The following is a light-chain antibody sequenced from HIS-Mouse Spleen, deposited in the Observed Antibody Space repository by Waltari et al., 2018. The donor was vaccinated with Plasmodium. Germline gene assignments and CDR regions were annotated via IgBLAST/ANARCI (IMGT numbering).Light chain of an antibody. V-gene: IGLV3-10*01. CDR2: EDS. J-gene: IGLJ3*02. CDR3: YSTDSSGNHRV. CDR1: ALPTKY. Sequence: SYELTQPPSVSVSPGQTARITCSGDALPTKYAYWYQQKSGQAPVLVIYEDSKRPSGIPERFSGSSSGTMATLTISGAQVEDEAGYYCYSTDSSGNHRVFGGGTKLTVL.